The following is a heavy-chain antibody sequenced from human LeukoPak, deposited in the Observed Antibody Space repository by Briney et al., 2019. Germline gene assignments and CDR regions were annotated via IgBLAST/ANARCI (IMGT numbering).Heavy chain of an antibody. D-gene: IGHD6-19*01. CDR3: ARVVSSNIGVAGVMGY. CDR2: IKQDGGET. CDR1: RFTFSSYW. J-gene: IGHJ4*02. V-gene: IGHV3-7*01. Sequence: PGGSLRLSCAASRFTFSSYWMSWVRQAPGKGLEWVANIKQDGGETYYVDSVKGRFTISRDNAKNSLYLQMNSLRAEDTAVYYCARVVSSNIGVAGVMGYWGQGTLVTVS.